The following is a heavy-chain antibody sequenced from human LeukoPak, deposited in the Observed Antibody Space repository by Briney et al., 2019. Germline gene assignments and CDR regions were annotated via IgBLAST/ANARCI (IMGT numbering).Heavy chain of an antibody. V-gene: IGHV3-74*01. Sequence: GGSLRLSCAASGFTFSSYWMHWVRQAPGKGLVWVSRINSDGSSTSHADSVKGRFTISRDNAKNTLYLQMNSLRAEDTAVYYCARDRKWELTFDYWGQGTLVTVSS. J-gene: IGHJ4*02. D-gene: IGHD1-26*01. CDR1: GFTFSSYW. CDR3: ARDRKWELTFDY. CDR2: INSDGSST.